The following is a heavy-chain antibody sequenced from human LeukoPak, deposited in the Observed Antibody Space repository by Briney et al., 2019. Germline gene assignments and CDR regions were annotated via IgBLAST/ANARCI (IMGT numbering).Heavy chain of an antibody. Sequence: PGGSLRLSCAASGFTFSDYWMYWVRQAPGKGLMWVSRISSDGSSTTYADSVKGRSTISRDNAKNTLYLQMSSLRAGDTAVYYCARDFGSGFCSGTSCYGYSSLAYWGQGTLVTVSS. CDR2: ISSDGSST. CDR3: ARDFGSGFCSGTSCYGYSSLAY. D-gene: IGHD2-2*01. V-gene: IGHV3-74*01. J-gene: IGHJ4*02. CDR1: GFTFSDYW.